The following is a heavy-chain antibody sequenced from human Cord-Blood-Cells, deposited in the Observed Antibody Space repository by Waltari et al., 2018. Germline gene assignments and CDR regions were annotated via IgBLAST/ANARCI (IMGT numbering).Heavy chain of an antibody. CDR1: GGSISSSSYY. CDR3: AVYSPLDYYYGMGV. J-gene: IGHJ6*02. CDR2: IYYSGST. V-gene: IGHV4-39*01. Sequence: QLQLQESGTGLVKPSETLSLTCTVSGGSISSSSYYWGWIRQRPGKGLEWVGSIYYSGSTHHNPSLKGRCTISADPSKNPFSLKLSSVTAANTAVYYCAVYSPLDYYYGMGVWGQGTTVTVSS. D-gene: IGHD4-4*01.